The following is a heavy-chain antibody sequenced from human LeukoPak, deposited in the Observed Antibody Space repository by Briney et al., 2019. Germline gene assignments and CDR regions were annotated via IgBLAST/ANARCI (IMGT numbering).Heavy chain of an antibody. V-gene: IGHV4-39*07. Sequence: SETLSLTCTVSGGSISSSSYYWGWIRQPPGKGLEWIGSIYYSGSTYYNPSLKSRFTISVDTSKNQFSLKLSSVTAADTAVYYCAREIMVRGRPPYGDYFDYWGQGTLVTVSS. CDR3: AREIMVRGRPPYGDYFDY. CDR1: GGSISSSSYY. J-gene: IGHJ4*02. D-gene: IGHD3-10*01. CDR2: IYYSGST.